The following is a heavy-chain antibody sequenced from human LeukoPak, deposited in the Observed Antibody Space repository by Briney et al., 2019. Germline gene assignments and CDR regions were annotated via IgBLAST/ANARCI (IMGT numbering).Heavy chain of an antibody. CDR2: IYPGDSNT. D-gene: IGHD6-13*01. Sequence: GESLKISCKGSGYRFTNYWIGWVRQMPGKGLEWMGIIYPGDSNTRYSPSFQGQVTISADKSINTAYVQWSSLKASDTAMYYCARHEEQQLADYWGQGTLVTVSS. CDR1: GYRFTNYW. V-gene: IGHV5-51*01. CDR3: ARHEEQQLADY. J-gene: IGHJ4*02.